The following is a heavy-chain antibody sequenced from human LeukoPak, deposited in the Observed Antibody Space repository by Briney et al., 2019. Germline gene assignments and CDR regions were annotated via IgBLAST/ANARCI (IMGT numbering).Heavy chain of an antibody. CDR2: ISYDGSNK. J-gene: IGHJ4*02. CDR3: AKAHHSGYDFIY. V-gene: IGHV3-30*18. D-gene: IGHD5-12*01. Sequence: PGGSLRLSCAASGFTFSSYGMPWVRQAPGKGLEWVAVISYDGSNKYYADSVKGRFTISRDNSKNTLYLQMNSLRAEDTAVYYCAKAHHSGYDFIYWGQGTLVTVSS. CDR1: GFTFSSYG.